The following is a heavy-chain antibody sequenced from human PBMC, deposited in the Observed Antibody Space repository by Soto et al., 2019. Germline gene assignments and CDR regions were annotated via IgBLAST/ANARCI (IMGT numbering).Heavy chain of an antibody. V-gene: IGHV3-7*01. Sequence: EVQLVESGGGLVQPGGSLRLSCAGSGFIFGNFWMTWVRQAPGKGLEWVANIKQDGSEKYYVDSVKGRFTISRDNVKNSLYLKMNRLRSEVTAVYYCARGTGGATSSGKDQFDYWGQGTLVPVSS. CDR2: IKQDGSEK. D-gene: IGHD1-26*01. CDR1: GFIFGNFW. CDR3: ARGTGGATSSGKDQFDY. J-gene: IGHJ4*02.